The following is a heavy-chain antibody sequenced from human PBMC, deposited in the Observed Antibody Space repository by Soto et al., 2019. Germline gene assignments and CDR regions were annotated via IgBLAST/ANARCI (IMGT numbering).Heavy chain of an antibody. D-gene: IGHD3-10*01. CDR2: IRPDGSDK. Sequence: PGWSLRLSCAASGFIFSTYGLHWVRQAPGKGLEWLATIRPDGSDKWYAQSVRGQFTISRDNSRNTLYLQMNSLRAEDSAVYYCARDSTSGATYYGSSYYAMDVWGQGT. CDR1: GFIFSTYG. J-gene: IGHJ6*02. V-gene: IGHV3-33*01. CDR3: ARDSTSGATYYGSSYYAMDV.